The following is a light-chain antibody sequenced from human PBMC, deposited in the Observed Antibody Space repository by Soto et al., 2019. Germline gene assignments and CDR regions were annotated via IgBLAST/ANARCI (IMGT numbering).Light chain of an antibody. CDR3: SSYTSSATLV. CDR2: AVT. CDR1: SSDVGSYNS. Sequence: QSVLTQPASVSGSPGQSIAISCTGTSSDVGSYNSVSWYQQFPGKAPKLILYAVTNRPSGVSNRCSGSKSGNTASLTISGLQAEDEADYFCSSYTSSATLVFGGGTKVTVL. J-gene: IGLJ2*01. V-gene: IGLV2-14*01.